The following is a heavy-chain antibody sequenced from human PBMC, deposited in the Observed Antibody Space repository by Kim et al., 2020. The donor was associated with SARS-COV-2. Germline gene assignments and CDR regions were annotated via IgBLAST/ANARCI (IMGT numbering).Heavy chain of an antibody. Sequence: SETLSLTCAVYGGSFSDFWSLIRQPPGRGLEWIGEINESGSTNYNPSLKSRVSMSVDTSKSQFFLRLTSVTAADTAVYYCARAAFIMVRGVTITQRVGFDVWGQGTMVTVSS. V-gene: IGHV4-34*01. D-gene: IGHD3-10*01. J-gene: IGHJ3*01. CDR2: INESGST. CDR1: GGSFSDF. CDR3: ARAAFIMVRGVTITQRVGFDV.